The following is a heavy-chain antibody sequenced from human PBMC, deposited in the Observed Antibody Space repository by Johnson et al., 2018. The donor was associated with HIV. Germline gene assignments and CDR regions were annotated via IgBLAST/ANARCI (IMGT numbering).Heavy chain of an antibody. Sequence: QVQLVESGGGVVQPGRSLRLSCVASGFTITTYGMNWVRQAPGKGLEWVAVIWYDGNNKYYADSVKGRFTISRDNSKNTLYLQINSLRAGDTAVYYCAKETPSSGGTFDIWGQGTMVTVSS. CDR3: AKETPSSGGTFDI. J-gene: IGHJ3*02. D-gene: IGHD6-25*01. CDR1: GFTITTYG. CDR2: IWYDGNNK. V-gene: IGHV3-33*06.